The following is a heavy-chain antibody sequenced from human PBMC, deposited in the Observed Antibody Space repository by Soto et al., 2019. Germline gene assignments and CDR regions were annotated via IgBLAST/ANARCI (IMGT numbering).Heavy chain of an antibody. J-gene: IGHJ6*03. CDR3: ARVGGHYYYYYYMDV. D-gene: IGHD3-16*01. V-gene: IGHV4-4*02. CDR2: IYHSGST. Sequence: QVQLQESGQGLVKPSGTLSLTCAVSSGSISSSNWWSWVRQPPGKGLEWIGEIYHSGSTNYNPSLKSRVTISVDKSKNQFSLKLSSVTAADTAVYYCARVGGHYYYYYYMDVWGKGTTVTVSS. CDR1: SGSISSSNW.